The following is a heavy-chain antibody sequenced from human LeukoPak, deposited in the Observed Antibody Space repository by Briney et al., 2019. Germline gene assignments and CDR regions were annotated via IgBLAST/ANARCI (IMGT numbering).Heavy chain of an antibody. CDR2: IYHSTNT. J-gene: IGHJ4*02. V-gene: IGHV4-30-2*06. D-gene: IGHD6-13*01. CDR3: ARDQLQQLLPGGDY. CDR1: SGSIMNTDLY. Sequence: PSETLSLTCTVSSGSIMNTDLYWSWIRQSPGKGLEWIGYIYHSTNTYYNPSLNSRVTMSVDSSKNQFSLRLTSVTAADTAVYYCARDQLQQLLPGGDYWGQGTLVTVSS.